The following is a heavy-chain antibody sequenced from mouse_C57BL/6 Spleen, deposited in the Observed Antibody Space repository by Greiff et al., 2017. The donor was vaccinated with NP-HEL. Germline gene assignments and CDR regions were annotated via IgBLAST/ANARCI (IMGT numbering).Heavy chain of an antibody. CDR2: IDPSDSYT. D-gene: IGHD6-1*01. J-gene: IGHJ3*01. CDR3: ARASIRPY. V-gene: IGHV1-59*01. CDR1: GYTFTSYW. Sequence: QVHVKQPGAELVRPGTSVKLSCKASGYTFTSYWMHWVKQRPGQGLEWIGVIDPSDSYTNYNQKFKGKATLTVDTSSSTAYMQLSSLTSEDSAVYYCARASIRPYWGQGTLVTVSA.